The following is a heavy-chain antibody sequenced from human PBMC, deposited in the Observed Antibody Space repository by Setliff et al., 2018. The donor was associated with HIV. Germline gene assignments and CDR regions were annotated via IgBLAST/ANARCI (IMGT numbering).Heavy chain of an antibody. CDR1: GVSITSHY. CDR3: ARRTFSSGRIDP. D-gene: IGHD6-19*01. Sequence: SETLSLTCTVSGVSITSHYWNWIRQSPGKGLEWIGFGHHSGHTRQNPSLASRVTISVDTSKNQFSLNLDSVTTTDTAVYYCARRTFSSGRIDPWGQGTLVTVSS. J-gene: IGHJ5*02. CDR2: GHHSGHT. V-gene: IGHV4-59*08.